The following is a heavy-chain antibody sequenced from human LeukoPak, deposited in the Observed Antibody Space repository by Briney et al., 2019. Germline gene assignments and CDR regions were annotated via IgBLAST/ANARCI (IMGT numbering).Heavy chain of an antibody. CDR2: INTYNGET. J-gene: IGHJ4*02. V-gene: IGHV1-18*01. CDR3: ARGRLGVSGYKDYLDY. D-gene: IGHD5-12*01. CDR1: GYILTNSG. Sequence: AAVTVSCLSSGYILTNSGICWVRQAPGQGLEWIGWINTYNGETDYAQNFQGRGTMTTDTSTSTAYMDLRSLTSDDTAVSYCARGRLGVSGYKDYLDYWGQGTMVTVSS.